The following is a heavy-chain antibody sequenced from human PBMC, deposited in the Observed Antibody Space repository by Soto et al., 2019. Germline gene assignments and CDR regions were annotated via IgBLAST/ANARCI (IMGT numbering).Heavy chain of an antibody. CDR2: INPSGGST. Sequence: ASVKVSCKASGYTFTSYYMPWVRQAPGLGLEWMGVINPSGGSTSYAQKFQGRVTMTRDTSTSTVYMELSSLRSEDTAVYYCARDHKVDGYNPGDAFDIWGQGTMVTVSS. CDR3: ARDHKVDGYNPGDAFDI. CDR1: GYTFTSYY. V-gene: IGHV1-46*01. D-gene: IGHD5-12*01. J-gene: IGHJ3*02.